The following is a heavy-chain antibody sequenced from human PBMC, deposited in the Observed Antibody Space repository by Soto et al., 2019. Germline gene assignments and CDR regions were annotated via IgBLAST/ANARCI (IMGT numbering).Heavy chain of an antibody. CDR2: INPSGGST. CDR3: ARMYYANLDAFDI. V-gene: IGHV1-46*01. J-gene: IGHJ3*02. Sequence: ASVKVSCKASGYTFTSYYMHWVRQAPGQGLEWMGIINPSGGSTSYAQRFQGRVTMTRDTSTSTVYMELSSLRSEDTAVYYCARMYYANLDAFDIWGQGTMVTVSS. D-gene: IGHD2-2*01. CDR1: GYTFTSYY.